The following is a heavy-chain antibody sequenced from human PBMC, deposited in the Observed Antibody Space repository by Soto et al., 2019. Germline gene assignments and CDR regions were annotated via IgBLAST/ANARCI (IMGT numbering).Heavy chain of an antibody. CDR3: AKDQSDLHWYFDL. J-gene: IGHJ2*01. CDR1: GFTFSSYA. Sequence: EVQLLESGGGLVQPGGSLRLSCAASGFTFSSYAMSWVRQAPGKGLEWVSAISGSGGSTYYADSVKGRFTISRDNSKNTRYLQMTSLRAEDTAVYYCAKDQSDLHWYFDLWGRCTLVTVSS. CDR2: ISGSGGST. V-gene: IGHV3-23*01.